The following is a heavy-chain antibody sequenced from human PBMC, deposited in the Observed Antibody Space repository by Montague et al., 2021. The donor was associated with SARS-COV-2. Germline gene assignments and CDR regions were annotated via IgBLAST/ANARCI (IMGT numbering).Heavy chain of an antibody. J-gene: IGHJ4*02. CDR3: ARVKWLRLDY. CDR1: GYTFSSYG. CDR2: ISAYNGNT. V-gene: IGHV1-18*01. D-gene: IGHD5-12*01. Sequence: SVKVSCKASGYTFSSYGISWVRQAPGQGLEWMGWISAYNGNTNYAQKLQGRVTMTTEKSTSTAYMELRSLRSDDTALYCCARVKWLRLDYWGQGTLVTVSS.